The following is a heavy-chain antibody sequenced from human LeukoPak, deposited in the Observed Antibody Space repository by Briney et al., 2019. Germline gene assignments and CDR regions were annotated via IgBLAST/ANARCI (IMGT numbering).Heavy chain of an antibody. D-gene: IGHD6-13*01. CDR2: IFHSGST. J-gene: IGHJ4*01. Sequence: SETLSLTCTVSGDSISSYYWSWIRQPPGKGLEWIGYIFHSGSTNYNPSLKSRVTISVDTSKNQFSLKLTSVTAADTAVYYCARHGYSSSWTYFEYWGHGTLVTASS. CDR1: GDSISSYY. CDR3: ARHGYSSSWTYFEY. V-gene: IGHV4-59*08.